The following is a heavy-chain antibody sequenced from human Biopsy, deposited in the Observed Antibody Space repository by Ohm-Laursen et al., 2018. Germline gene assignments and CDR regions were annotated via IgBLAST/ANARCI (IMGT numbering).Heavy chain of an antibody. CDR1: GGSLSSYS. CDR3: AKHGSGWTGDDALHI. D-gene: IGHD6-19*01. J-gene: IGHJ3*02. V-gene: IGHV4-4*07. CDR2: IYTSGIT. Sequence: SGTLSLTCTVSGGSLSSYSWSWIRQPAGKGLEWIGQIYTSGITNYNPSLKSRITISVDPSKNQISRKGTSVTAADTAVYYCAKHGSGWTGDDALHIWGQGTMVTVSS.